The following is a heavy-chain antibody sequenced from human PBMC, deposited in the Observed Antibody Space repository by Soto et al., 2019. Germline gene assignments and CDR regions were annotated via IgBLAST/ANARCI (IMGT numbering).Heavy chain of an antibody. D-gene: IGHD3-10*01. Sequence: QVQLVQSGAEVRKPGASVKVSCKASGYTFTSYGLTWVRQAPGQGLEWMGWISAYNGYTKYAEKLQGRVTLTTDTSTSTAYMELGSLRSDDTAVYYCARMRVIQGSFMVREVSMPSDYWGQGTLVTVSS. V-gene: IGHV1-18*01. J-gene: IGHJ4*02. CDR2: ISAYNGYT. CDR3: ARMRVIQGSFMVREVSMPSDY. CDR1: GYTFTSYG.